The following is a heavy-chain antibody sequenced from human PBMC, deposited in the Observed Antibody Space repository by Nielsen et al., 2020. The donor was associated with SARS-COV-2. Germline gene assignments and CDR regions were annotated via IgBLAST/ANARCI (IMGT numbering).Heavy chain of an antibody. CDR2: MNHSGNT. CDR3: AGGFYDSRGYNLVY. D-gene: IGHD3-22*01. Sequence: GSLRLSCDVGGGSFSGYYWTWIRQPPGKGLEWIGEMNHSGNTNYNPSLKSRVTISVDTSRNQFSLKLSSVTAADTAVYYCAGGFYDSRGYNLVYWGQGTLVTVSS. J-gene: IGHJ4*02. V-gene: IGHV4-34*01. CDR1: GGSFSGYY.